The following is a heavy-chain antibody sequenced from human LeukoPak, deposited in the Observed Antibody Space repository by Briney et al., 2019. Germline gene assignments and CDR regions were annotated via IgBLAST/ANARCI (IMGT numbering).Heavy chain of an antibody. V-gene: IGHV3-23*01. CDR3: AREQSGTRGWYTVDY. CDR2: IRPDGDRT. D-gene: IGHD6-19*01. J-gene: IGHJ4*02. Sequence: GGSLRLSCAASGFTFSTYAITWVRQGPGKGLEWVSAIRPDGDRTYYTDSVRGRFTISRDNSRATVYLQVSSLRVEGTGVYYCAREQSGTRGWYTVDYWGQGTLVTVSS. CDR1: GFTFSTYA.